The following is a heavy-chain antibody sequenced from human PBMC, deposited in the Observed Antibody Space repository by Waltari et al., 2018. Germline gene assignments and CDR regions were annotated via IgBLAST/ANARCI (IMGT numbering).Heavy chain of an antibody. V-gene: IGHV3-23*01. CDR3: ARKNSSTWPAFDY. CDR1: GFTFNKYV. D-gene: IGHD6-13*01. CDR2: SSAPGGTT. Sequence: VQLLESGGGLVQPGGSLRLSCAVSGFTFNKYVMTWVRQAPGKGLEWFSSSSAPGGTTYYADSVKCRFTISRDNSKTTVFLQMKSLGAEDTAMYYCARKNSSTWPAFDYWGQGLLVTVSS. J-gene: IGHJ4*02.